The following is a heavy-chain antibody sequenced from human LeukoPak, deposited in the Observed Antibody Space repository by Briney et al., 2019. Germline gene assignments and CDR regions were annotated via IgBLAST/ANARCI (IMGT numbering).Heavy chain of an antibody. CDR3: ARDVDSRSWFAN. J-gene: IGHJ5*02. Sequence: ASVKVSCKTSGYTFTSYGISWVRQAPGQGLEWMGWISAYNGKTNFAQKFQGRVTMTTDTSTSTAYMVLRSLRSDDTAVYYCARDVDSRSWFANCGQGTLVTVTS. CDR1: GYTFTSYG. CDR2: ISAYNGKT. V-gene: IGHV1-18*01. D-gene: IGHD6-13*01.